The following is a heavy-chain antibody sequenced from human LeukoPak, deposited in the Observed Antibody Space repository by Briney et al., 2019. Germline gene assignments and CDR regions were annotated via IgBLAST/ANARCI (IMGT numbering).Heavy chain of an antibody. Sequence: GGSLRLSCAASGFTFSSYGMHWVRQAPGKGLEWVAFIRYDGSIIYYTDSVKGRFTISRDNSKNMLYLQMYSLRAEDTAVYYCAAVDVDTAFPWGQGTLVTVSS. J-gene: IGHJ5*02. CDR1: GFTFSSYG. D-gene: IGHD5-18*01. CDR2: IRYDGSII. CDR3: AAVDVDTAFP. V-gene: IGHV3-30*02.